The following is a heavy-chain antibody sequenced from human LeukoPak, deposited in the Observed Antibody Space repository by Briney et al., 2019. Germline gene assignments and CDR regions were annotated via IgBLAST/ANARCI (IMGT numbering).Heavy chain of an antibody. CDR3: ARDSGLTTVTPKYYFDY. CDR1: GYTFISYY. D-gene: IGHD4-17*01. CDR2: INPSGGST. V-gene: IGHV1-46*01. Sequence: ASVKVSCKAFGYTFISYYMHWVRQAPGQGPEWMGIINPSGGSTSYAQKFQGRVTMTRDTSTSIVYMELTSLRSEDTAVYYCARDSGLTTVTPKYYFDYWGQGTLVTVSS. J-gene: IGHJ4*02.